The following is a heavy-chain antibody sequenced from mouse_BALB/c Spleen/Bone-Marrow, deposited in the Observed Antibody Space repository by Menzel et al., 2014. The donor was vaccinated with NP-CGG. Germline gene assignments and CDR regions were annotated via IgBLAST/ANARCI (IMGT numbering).Heavy chain of an antibody. CDR3: TRYYYGSLDY. CDR2: VDPANGST. CDR1: VFNIXDTY. J-gene: IGHJ2*01. Sequence: DVKLVESGAELVKPGAAVKLSCTGSVFNIXDTYIHWVRQRPEQGLEWIGRVDPANGSTKSDPKFQGKATITADTSSITAYLQLSSLTSEDTAVYYCTRYYYGSLDYWGQGTTLTVSS. D-gene: IGHD1-1*01. V-gene: IGHV14-3*02.